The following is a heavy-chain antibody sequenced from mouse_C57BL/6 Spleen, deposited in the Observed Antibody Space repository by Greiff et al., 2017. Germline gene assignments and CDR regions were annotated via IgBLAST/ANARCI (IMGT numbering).Heavy chain of an antibody. Sequence: VQLQQSGPGLVQPSQSLSITCTVSGFSLTSYGVHWVRQSPGKGLEWLGVIWSGGSTDYNAAFISRLSISKDNSKSQVFFKMNSLQADDTAIYYCARSEGIYDGYVFADWGQGTLVTVSA. D-gene: IGHD2-3*01. CDR2: IWSGGST. V-gene: IGHV2-2*01. J-gene: IGHJ3*01. CDR1: GFSLTSYG. CDR3: ARSEGIYDGYVFAD.